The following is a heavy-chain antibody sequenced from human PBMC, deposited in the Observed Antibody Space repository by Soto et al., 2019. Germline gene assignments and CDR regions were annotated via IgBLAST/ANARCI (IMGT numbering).Heavy chain of an antibody. CDR3: AKDSTVSGVRQGLDF. CDR1: GFTFDDYA. J-gene: IGHJ4*02. CDR2: IIWNSAYI. D-gene: IGHD6-19*01. Sequence: EVQLVESGGGLVQPGGSLRLSCAVSGFTFDDYAMHWVRQAPGKGLAWVAGIIWNSAYIVYADSVKGRFTISRDNAKNSLYLQMNSLRAEDTALYYCAKDSTVSGVRQGLDFWGRGTLVTVSS. V-gene: IGHV3-9*01.